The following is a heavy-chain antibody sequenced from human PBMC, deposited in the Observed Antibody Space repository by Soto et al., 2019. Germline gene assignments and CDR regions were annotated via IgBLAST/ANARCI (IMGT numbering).Heavy chain of an antibody. Sequence: SEPLSLTCTVSGGSISSSSYYWGWIRQPPGKGLEWIGSIYYSGSTYYNPSLKSRVTISVDTSKNQFSLKLSSVTAEDTAMYHCATTLYGSGTYYTSYPPLFWGQGTLVTVSS. J-gene: IGHJ4*02. CDR1: GGSISSSSYY. CDR2: IYYSGST. CDR3: ATTLYGSGTYYTSYPPLF. V-gene: IGHV4-39*01. D-gene: IGHD3-10*01.